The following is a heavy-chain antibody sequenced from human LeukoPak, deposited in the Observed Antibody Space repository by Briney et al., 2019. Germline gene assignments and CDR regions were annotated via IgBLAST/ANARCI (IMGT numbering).Heavy chain of an antibody. J-gene: IGHJ5*01. D-gene: IGHD3-10*01. CDR1: GYTFTNYG. CDR3: ARGGVTNWLDS. V-gene: IGHV1-18*01. Sequence: ASVKVSCKASGYTFTNYGITWVRLAPGQGLEWMGWISTYSGNTNYARNLQGRVTMTTGTSTTTAYMELRSLRSDDTAVYYCARGGVTNWLDSWGQGTLVTVSS. CDR2: ISTYSGNT.